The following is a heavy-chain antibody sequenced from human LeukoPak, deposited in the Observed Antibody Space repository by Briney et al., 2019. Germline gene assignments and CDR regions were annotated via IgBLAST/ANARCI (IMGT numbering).Heavy chain of an antibody. V-gene: IGHV3-11*04. CDR3: AREPKISAAGQNPIDY. J-gene: IGHJ4*02. D-gene: IGHD6-13*01. CDR1: GFTFSDYY. Sequence: KPGGSLRLSCAASGFTFSDYYMSWIRQAPGRGLEWVSYISSSGSTIYYADSVKGRFTISRDNAKNSLYLQMNSLRAGDTAVYYCAREPKISAAGQNPIDYWGQGTLVTVSS. CDR2: ISSSGSTI.